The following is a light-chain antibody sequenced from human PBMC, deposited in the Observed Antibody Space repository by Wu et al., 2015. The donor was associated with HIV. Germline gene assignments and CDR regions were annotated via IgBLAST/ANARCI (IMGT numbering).Light chain of an antibody. V-gene: IGKV1-12*01. CDR2: SAS. CDR3: LQSNNFPFT. CDR1: QGINNW. J-gene: IGKJ3*01. Sequence: DIQMTQSPSSVSASVGDRVTITCRASQGINNWLAWYQQKPGKAPKLLIHSASNLQSGVPSRFSGSGSETDFTLTIAGLQPEDFATYFCLQSNNFPFTFGPGTKVDMK.